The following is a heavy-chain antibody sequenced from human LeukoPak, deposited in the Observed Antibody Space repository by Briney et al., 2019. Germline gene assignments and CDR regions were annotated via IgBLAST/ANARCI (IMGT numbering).Heavy chain of an antibody. D-gene: IGHD6-6*01. CDR2: IYHSGST. CDR1: GGSISSGGYY. CDR3: ARGKYSSSSRGNWFDP. Sequence: SQTLSLTCTVSGGSISSGGYYWGWIRQPPGKGLEWIGYIYHSGSTYYNPSLKSRVTISVDRSKNQFSLKLSSVTAADTAVYYCARGKYSSSSRGNWFDPWGQGTLVTVSS. J-gene: IGHJ5*02. V-gene: IGHV4-30-2*01.